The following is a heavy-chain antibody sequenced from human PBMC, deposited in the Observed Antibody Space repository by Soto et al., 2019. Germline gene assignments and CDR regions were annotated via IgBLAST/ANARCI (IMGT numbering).Heavy chain of an antibody. CDR2: IYPGDSDT. CDR3: ARRGVTTYYYYGMDV. V-gene: IGHV5-51*01. D-gene: IGHD4-17*01. CDR1: GYSFTSYW. Sequence: GESLKISCKGSGYSFTSYWIGWVRQMPGKGLEWMGIIYPGDSDTRYSPSFQGQVTISAVKSISTAYLQWSSLKASDTAMYYCARRGVTTYYYYGMDVWGQGTTVTVSS. J-gene: IGHJ6*02.